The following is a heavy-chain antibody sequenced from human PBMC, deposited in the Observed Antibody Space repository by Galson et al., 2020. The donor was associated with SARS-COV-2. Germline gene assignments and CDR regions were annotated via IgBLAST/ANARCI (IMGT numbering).Heavy chain of an antibody. V-gene: IGHV4-31*03. D-gene: IGHD1-26*01. CDR2: IYYSGST. CDR3: ARMTQTRQLVGAADY. CDR1: GGSINSGDYY. J-gene: IGHJ4*02. Sequence: SETLSLTCTVSGGSINSGDYYWSWIRHLPGKGLEWIGYIYYSGSTYYNPSLKSRVTISIDTSKNQFSLRLNSVTAADTDVYYCARMTQTRQLVGAADYWGQGTLVTVSS.